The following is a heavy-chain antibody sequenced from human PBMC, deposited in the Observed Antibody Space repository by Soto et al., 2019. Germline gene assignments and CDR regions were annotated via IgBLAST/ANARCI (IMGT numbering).Heavy chain of an antibody. CDR1: GFTFSDHY. CDR3: ARQPFDYYCGGDCYPDY. D-gene: IGHD2-21*02. J-gene: IGHJ4*02. Sequence: EVQLVESGGGLVQPGGSLRLSCAASGFTFSDHYMDWVRQAPGKGLEWVGRTKDKANSYTTEYAASVKGRFTISRDDSKNSLYLQMNSLKTEDTAVYYCARQPFDYYCGGDCYPDYWGQGTLVTVSS. CDR2: TKDKANSYTT. V-gene: IGHV3-72*01.